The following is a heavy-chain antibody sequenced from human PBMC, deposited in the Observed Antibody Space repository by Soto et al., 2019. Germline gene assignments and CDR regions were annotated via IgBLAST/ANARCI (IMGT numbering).Heavy chain of an antibody. CDR3: AKLAVPPYYYAMDV. J-gene: IGHJ6*02. V-gene: IGHV4-39*01. D-gene: IGHD3-3*02. CDR1: GGSISSSTYS. CDR2: INFSGTT. Sequence: PXATLSLACTVSGGSISSSTYSWGWIRQSPGKGLEWIASINFSGTTYHNPSLKSRVSISADTSKKQLSLKLSSVTAADTAVYYCAKLAVPPYYYAMDVWGQGTTVTVSS.